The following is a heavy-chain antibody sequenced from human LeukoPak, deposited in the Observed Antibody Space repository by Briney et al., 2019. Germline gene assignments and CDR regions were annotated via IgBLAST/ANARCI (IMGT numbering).Heavy chain of an antibody. CDR2: LFSGGNT. CDR3: QSHIGYWFDP. J-gene: IGHJ5*02. D-gene: IGHD5-12*01. V-gene: IGHV3-NL1*01. CDR1: GFTFSSYG. Sequence: PGGSLRLSRAASGFTFSSYGMHWVRQAPGKGLEWVSVLFSGGNTYYADSVKGRFTVSRDNSQNTLYLQMSGLRAEDTAVYCAQSHIGYWFDPWGPGTLVIVSS.